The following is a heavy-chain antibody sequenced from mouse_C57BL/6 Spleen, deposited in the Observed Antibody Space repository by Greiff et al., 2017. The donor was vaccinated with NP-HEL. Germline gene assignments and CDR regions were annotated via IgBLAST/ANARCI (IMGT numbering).Heavy chain of an antibody. Sequence: QVQLQQPGAELVKPGASVKLSCKASGYTFTSYWMHWVKQRPGQGLEWIGMIHPNSGSTNYNEKFKSKATLTVDKSSSTAYMQLSSLTSEDSAVYYCARGGDWDDYFDYWGQGTTLTVSS. V-gene: IGHV1-64*01. CDR2: IHPNSGST. D-gene: IGHD4-1*01. J-gene: IGHJ2*01. CDR3: ARGGDWDDYFDY. CDR1: GYTFTSYW.